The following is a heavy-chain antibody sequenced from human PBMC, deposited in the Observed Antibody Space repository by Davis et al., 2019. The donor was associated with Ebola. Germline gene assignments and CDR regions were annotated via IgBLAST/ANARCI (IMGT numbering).Heavy chain of an antibody. CDR2: IYYSGTT. J-gene: IGHJ3*02. CDR3: AREAGGGAFDI. Sequence: MPSETLSLTCSVAGGSISSGGYYWNWIRQHPGEGLEWIGIIYYSGTTHYNPSPKSRVIISRDTSKNQFSLKLSSVTAADKAVYYCAREAGGGAFDIWGQGTMITVSS. CDR1: GGSISSGGYY. V-gene: IGHV4-31*03. D-gene: IGHD3-16*01.